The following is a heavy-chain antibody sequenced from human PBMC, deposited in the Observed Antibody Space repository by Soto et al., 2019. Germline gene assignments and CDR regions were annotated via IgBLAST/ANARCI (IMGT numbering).Heavy chain of an antibody. Sequence: EVQLLESGGGVVQPGGSLRLSCAASGFTFSDYAMSWVRQTPGKGLQWVSGVGGSDDDKHYADSVRGRFIVSRDNSKNTLYLRMNSLRADDTAIYYCTKDATSFNGVWGPFDMWGQWTEVTVSS. CDR1: GFTFSDYA. CDR3: TKDATSFNGVWGPFDM. D-gene: IGHD2-8*01. J-gene: IGHJ3*02. V-gene: IGHV3-23*01. CDR2: VGGSDDDK.